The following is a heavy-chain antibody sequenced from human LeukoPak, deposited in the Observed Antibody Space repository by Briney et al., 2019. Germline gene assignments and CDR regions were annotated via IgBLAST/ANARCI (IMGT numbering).Heavy chain of an antibody. CDR3: ARDSGIVGAHSDY. V-gene: IGHV4-30-2*01. CDR1: GGSISSGGYY. J-gene: IGHJ4*02. D-gene: IGHD1-26*01. CDR2: IYHSGST. Sequence: SETLSLTCTVSGGSISSGGYYWSWIRQPPGKGLEWIGYIYHSGSTYYNPSLKSRVTISVDRSKNQFSLRLSSVTAADTAVYYCARDSGIVGAHSDYWGQGTLVTVSS.